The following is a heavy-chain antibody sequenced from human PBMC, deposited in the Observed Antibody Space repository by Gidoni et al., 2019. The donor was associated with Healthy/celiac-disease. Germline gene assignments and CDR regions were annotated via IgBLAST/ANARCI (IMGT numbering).Heavy chain of an antibody. CDR3: ATVSHRGYSSFLGWFDP. Sequence: EVQLVQSGAEVKKPGATVKISCKVSGYTFTDYYMHWMQQAPGKGLEWMGLVDPEDGETIYAEKFQGRVTITADTSTDTAYMELSRLRSEDTAVYYCATVSHRGYSSFLGWFDPWGQGTLVTVSS. CDR2: VDPEDGET. J-gene: IGHJ5*02. V-gene: IGHV1-69-2*01. CDR1: GYTFTDYY. D-gene: IGHD6-19*01.